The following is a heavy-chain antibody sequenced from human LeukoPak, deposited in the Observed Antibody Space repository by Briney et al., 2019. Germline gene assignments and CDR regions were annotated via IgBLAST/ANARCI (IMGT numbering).Heavy chain of an antibody. CDR3: AVAVAGTRGHDY. J-gene: IGHJ4*02. CDR1: GGSFSGYY. D-gene: IGHD6-19*01. V-gene: IGHV4-34*01. CDR2: INHSGST. Sequence: SETLSLTCAVYGGSFSGYYWSWIRQPPGKGLEWIGEINHSGSTNYNPSLKSRVTISVDTSKNQFSLKLSSVTAADTAVYYCAVAVAGTRGHDYWGQGTLVTVSS.